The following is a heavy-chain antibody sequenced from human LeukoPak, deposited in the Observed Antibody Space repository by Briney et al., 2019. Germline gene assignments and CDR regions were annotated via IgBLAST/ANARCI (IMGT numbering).Heavy chain of an antibody. Sequence: WGSLRLSCAASGFKFSSFSMNWVRQAPGKGLEWISYITSSSSSMFYADSVKGRFTISRDNAKNSLFLEMNSLRAEDTAVYYCARVVGSYGDSAYWGQGTQVTVSS. CDR1: GFKFSSFS. D-gene: IGHD4-17*01. CDR3: ARVVGSYGDSAY. CDR2: ITSSSSSM. J-gene: IGHJ4*02. V-gene: IGHV3-48*04.